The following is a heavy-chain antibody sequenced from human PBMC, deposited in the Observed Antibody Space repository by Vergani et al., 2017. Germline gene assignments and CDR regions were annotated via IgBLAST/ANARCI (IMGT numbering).Heavy chain of an antibody. V-gene: IGHV1-69*01. Sequence: QVQLVQSGAEVKKPGSSVKVSCKASGGTFSSYAISWVRQAPGQGLEWMGGIIHIFGTANYAQKFQGRVTITADESTSTAYMELSSLRSEDTAVYYCVSSQMEMATITFLGYWGQGTLVTVSS. CDR1: GGTFSSYA. J-gene: IGHJ4*02. CDR2: IIHIFGTA. D-gene: IGHD5-24*01. CDR3: VSSQMEMATITFLGY.